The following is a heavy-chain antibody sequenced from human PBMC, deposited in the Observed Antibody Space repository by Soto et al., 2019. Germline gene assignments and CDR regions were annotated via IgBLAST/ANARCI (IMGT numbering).Heavy chain of an antibody. Sequence: EVQLLESGGGLVQPGGSLRLSCAASGFTFSSYAMSWVRQAPGKGRGWVSAIMGSGGSTYYADSVKGRFTISRDNSKNTLYLQMNSLRAEDTAVYYCAKDLRYSSSWYFDYWGQGTLVTVSS. CDR1: GFTFSSYA. V-gene: IGHV3-23*01. D-gene: IGHD6-13*01. CDR3: AKDLRYSSSWYFDY. CDR2: IMGSGGST. J-gene: IGHJ4*02.